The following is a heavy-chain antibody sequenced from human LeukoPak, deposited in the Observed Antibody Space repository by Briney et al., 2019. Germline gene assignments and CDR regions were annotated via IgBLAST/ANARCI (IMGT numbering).Heavy chain of an antibody. D-gene: IGHD6-13*01. CDR2: IDPSGVTT. Sequence: ASVKVSCKASGYTLTSYYIHWVRQAPGQGLEWMGIIDPSGVTTNYAQNFQGRVTMTRDTSTSTVYMELSSLRSEDTAVYYCARDGVDSSSWTHWGQGTLVTVSS. J-gene: IGHJ4*02. CDR1: GYTLTSYY. CDR3: ARDGVDSSSWTH. V-gene: IGHV1-46*01.